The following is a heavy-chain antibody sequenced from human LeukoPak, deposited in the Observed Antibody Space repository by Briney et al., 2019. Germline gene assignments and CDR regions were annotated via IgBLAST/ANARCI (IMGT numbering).Heavy chain of an antibody. CDR3: AREDGRDRQQLGTGAFDI. J-gene: IGHJ3*02. CDR1: GYNFTGYY. CDR2: INPNSGGT. Sequence: ASVDVSCKASGYNFTGYYMHWVRQAPGQGLEWMGWINPNSGGTNYAQKFQGRVTMTRDTSISTAYMELSRLRSDDTAVYYCAREDGRDRQQLGTGAFDIWGQGTMVTVSS. V-gene: IGHV1-2*02. D-gene: IGHD6-13*01.